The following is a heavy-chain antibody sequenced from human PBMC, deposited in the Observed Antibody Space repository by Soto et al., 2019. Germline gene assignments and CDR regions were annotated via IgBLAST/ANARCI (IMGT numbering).Heavy chain of an antibody. CDR3: SRRAPEGFDP. CDR2: INYSGAT. J-gene: IGHJ5*02. Sequence: SETLSLTCAVSGGSFGSSAYYWGWIRQAPGKGLEWIGSINYSGATYYNPSLKSRVTISVDTSKNHFSLKLSSVTAADTALYYCSRRAPEGFDPWGQGTLVTVSS. CDR1: GGSFGSSAYY. V-gene: IGHV4-39*02.